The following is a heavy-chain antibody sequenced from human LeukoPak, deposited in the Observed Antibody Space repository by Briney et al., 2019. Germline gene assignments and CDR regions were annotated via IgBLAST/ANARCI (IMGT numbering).Heavy chain of an antibody. CDR1: GFTFSSYG. CDR3: AKDLKGKQWLVLINAFDI. CDR2: ISYDGSNK. D-gene: IGHD6-19*01. J-gene: IGHJ3*02. Sequence: GRSLRLSCAASGFTFSSYGMHWVRQAPGKGLEWVAVISYDGSNKYYADSVKGRFTISRDNSKNTLYLQMNSLRAEDTAVYYCAKDLKGKQWLVLINAFDIWGQGTMVTVSS. V-gene: IGHV3-30*18.